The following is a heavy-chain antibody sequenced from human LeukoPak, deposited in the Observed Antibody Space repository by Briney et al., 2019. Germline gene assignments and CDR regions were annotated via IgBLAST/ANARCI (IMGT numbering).Heavy chain of an antibody. J-gene: IGHJ1*01. V-gene: IGHV3-11*06. Sequence: GGSLRLSCAASGFSFSDYYMSWIRQTPEEGLEWLSYISSSSDYKNYADSLKGRYTISRDNAKNSVYLQMNSLRAEDTAVYYCARQGLYDSSDFWTFQHWGQGTLVTVSS. CDR3: ARQGLYDSSDFWTFQH. D-gene: IGHD3/OR15-3a*01. CDR1: GFSFSDYY. CDR2: ISSSSDYK.